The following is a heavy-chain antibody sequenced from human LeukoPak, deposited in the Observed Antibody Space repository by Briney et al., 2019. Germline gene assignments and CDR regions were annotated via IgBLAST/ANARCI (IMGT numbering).Heavy chain of an antibody. CDR3: VKHSAPVLAAARFDY. V-gene: IGHV3-23*01. J-gene: IGHJ4*02. CDR1: GFTFSSYW. D-gene: IGHD2-2*01. Sequence: PGGSLRLSCAASGFTFSSYWMHWVRQAPGKGLEWVSVISGSGTNTYYADSVKGRFTISRDNSKNTLYLQMNSLRAEDTALYYCVKHSAPVLAAARFDYWGQGNLVTVSS. CDR2: ISGSGTNT.